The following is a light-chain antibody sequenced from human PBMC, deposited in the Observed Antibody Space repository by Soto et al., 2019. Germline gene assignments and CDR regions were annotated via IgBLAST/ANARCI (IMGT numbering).Light chain of an antibody. V-gene: IGKV3-11*01. Sequence: IVGTRSPATLSLCAGERATVSFGASRSVISYLAWYPQKPVQAPRLLIYDASNRATGTPARFSGSGSGTDFTLTITSLEPEDFAVYYCQQRSNWPPESFGPRTRLDI. CDR1: RSVISY. CDR3: QQRSNWPPES. CDR2: DAS. J-gene: IGKJ5*01.